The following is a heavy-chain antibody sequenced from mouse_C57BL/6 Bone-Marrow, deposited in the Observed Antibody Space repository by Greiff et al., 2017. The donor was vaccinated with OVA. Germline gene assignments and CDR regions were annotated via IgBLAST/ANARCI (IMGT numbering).Heavy chain of an antibody. CDR1: GYTFTDYE. V-gene: IGHV1-15*01. CDR2: IDPETGGT. CDR3: RPLYDGSDY. D-gene: IGHD2-3*01. J-gene: IGHJ2*01. Sequence: VKLMESGAELVRPGASVTLSCKASGYTFTDYEMHWVKQTPVHGLEWIGAIDPETGGTAYNQKFKGKAILTADKSPSTAYMELRSLTSEDSAVYYCRPLYDGSDYWGQGTTLTVSS.